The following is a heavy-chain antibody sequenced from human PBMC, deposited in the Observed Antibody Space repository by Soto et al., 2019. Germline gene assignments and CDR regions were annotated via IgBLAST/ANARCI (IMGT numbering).Heavy chain of an antibody. CDR2: IYYSGST. D-gene: IGHD3-22*01. CDR1: GGSISSSSYY. Sequence: QLQLQESGPGLVKPSETLSLTCTVSGGSISSSSYYWGWIRQPPGKGLGWIGSIYYSGSTYYNPSLKCRVTISVDTSKNQFSLKLSSVTAADTAVYSCARRSIVVVNAFDYWGEGTLVTVSS. V-gene: IGHV4-39*01. CDR3: ARRSIVVVNAFDY. J-gene: IGHJ4*02.